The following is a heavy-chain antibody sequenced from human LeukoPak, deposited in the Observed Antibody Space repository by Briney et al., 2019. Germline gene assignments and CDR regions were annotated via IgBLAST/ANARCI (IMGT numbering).Heavy chain of an antibody. CDR3: ARGTYYYEF. V-gene: IGHV3-7*04. J-gene: IGHJ4*02. CDR2: IKDDGSEK. D-gene: IGHD3/OR15-3a*01. Sequence: PGGSLRLSCVGSGFTFSSYWMTWVRQAPGKGLEWVANIKDDGSEKYSVDSVKGRFTISRDNAKNLLYLQMSSLRAEDTAVYYCARGTYYYEFWGQGTLVIVSS. CDR1: GFTFSSYW.